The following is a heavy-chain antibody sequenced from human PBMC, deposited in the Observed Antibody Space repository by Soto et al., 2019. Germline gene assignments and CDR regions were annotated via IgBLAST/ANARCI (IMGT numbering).Heavy chain of an antibody. CDR3: ARDRDDYSSFQTDY. D-gene: IGHD6-6*01. V-gene: IGHV3-30-3*01. Sequence: GGSLRLSCAASGFTFSSFAMHWVRQAPGKGLEWAAVISFDGNNQFYADSVKGRFTISRDNSKNTLSLHMNSLRAEDTAVYYCARDRDDYSSFQTDYWGQGTLVTVSS. CDR2: ISFDGNNQ. J-gene: IGHJ4*02. CDR1: GFTFSSFA.